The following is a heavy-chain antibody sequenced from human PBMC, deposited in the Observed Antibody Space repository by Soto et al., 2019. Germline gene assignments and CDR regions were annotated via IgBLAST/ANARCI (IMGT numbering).Heavy chain of an antibody. J-gene: IGHJ4*02. CDR3: ARVVGYCDSSGKLDY. CDR1: GYTFTSYG. CDR2: ISAYNGNT. Sequence: ASVKVSCKASGYTFTSYGISWVRQAPRQGLEWMGWISAYNGNTNYAQKLQGRVTMTTDTSTSTAYMELRSLRSDDTAGYYCARVVGYCDSSGKLDYWGQGTLVTVS. D-gene: IGHD3-22*01. V-gene: IGHV1-18*01.